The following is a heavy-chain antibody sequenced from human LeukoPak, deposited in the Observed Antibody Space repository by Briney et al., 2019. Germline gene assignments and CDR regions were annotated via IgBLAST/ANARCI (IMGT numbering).Heavy chain of an antibody. J-gene: IGHJ3*02. CDR1: GFTFSNFW. D-gene: IGHD2-21*02. CDR3: ARAPVQYCGGDCDAFDI. V-gene: IGHV3-74*01. Sequence: PGGSLRLSCAASGFTFSNFWMHWVRQAPGKGLVWVSRINSDGSSTTYADSVKGRFTISRDNAKNTLYLQMNSLGAGDTAMFYCARAPVQYCGGDCDAFDIWGQGTMVTVSS. CDR2: INSDGSST.